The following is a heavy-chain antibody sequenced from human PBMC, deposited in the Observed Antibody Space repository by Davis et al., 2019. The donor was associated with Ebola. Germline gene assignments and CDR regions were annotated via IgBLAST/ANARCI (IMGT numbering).Heavy chain of an antibody. CDR3: ARGYSSSAYYYYYGMDV. D-gene: IGHD6-6*01. Sequence: PGGSLRLSCTVSGGSISSSSYYWGWIRQPPGKGLEWIGSIYYSGSTYYNPSLKSRVTISVDTSKNQFSLKLSSVTAADTAVYYCARGYSSSAYYYYYGMDVWGQGTTVTVSS. J-gene: IGHJ6*02. V-gene: IGHV4-39*01. CDR2: IYYSGST. CDR1: GGSISSSSYY.